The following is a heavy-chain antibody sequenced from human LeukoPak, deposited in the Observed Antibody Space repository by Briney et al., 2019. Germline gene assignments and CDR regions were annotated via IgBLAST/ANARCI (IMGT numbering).Heavy chain of an antibody. Sequence: GGSLRLSCAASGFTFDDYGMSWVRQAPGKGLEWVSGINWNGGSTGYADSVKGRFTISRDNAKNSLYLQMNSLRAEDTALYYCARGKLTTRQGTYYMDVWGKGTMVTVSS. CDR2: INWNGGST. J-gene: IGHJ6*03. CDR1: GFTFDDYG. CDR3: ARGKLTTRQGTYYMDV. D-gene: IGHD4-17*01. V-gene: IGHV3-20*04.